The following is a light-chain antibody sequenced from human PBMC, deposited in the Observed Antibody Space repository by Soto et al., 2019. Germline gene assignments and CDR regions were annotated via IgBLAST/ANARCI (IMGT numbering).Light chain of an antibody. J-gene: IGLJ1*01. CDR3: QSYDSTLSARYV. V-gene: IGLV1-40*01. Sequence: QSVLTQPPSVSGAPGQRVTISCTGSSSNIGAGYDAHWYQQRPGTAPKLLIFGNNNRPSGVPDRFSGSKSGTSASLAITGLQAEDEGDYYCQSYDSTLSARYVFGTGTKVTVL. CDR1: SSNIGAGYD. CDR2: GNN.